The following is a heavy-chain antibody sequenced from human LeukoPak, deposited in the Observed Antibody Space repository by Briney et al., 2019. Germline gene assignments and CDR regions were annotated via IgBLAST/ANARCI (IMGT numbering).Heavy chain of an antibody. Sequence: PGGSLRLSCAASGFTFSSYAMSWVRQAPGKGLEWVSVIYSGGSTYYADSVKGRFTISRHNSKNTLYLQMNSLRAEDTAVYYCARTSHETYDFWSGYFFSVWFDPWGQGTLVTVSS. V-gene: IGHV3-53*04. CDR3: ARTSHETYDFWSGYFFSVWFDP. J-gene: IGHJ5*02. D-gene: IGHD3-3*01. CDR2: IYSGGST. CDR1: GFTFSSYA.